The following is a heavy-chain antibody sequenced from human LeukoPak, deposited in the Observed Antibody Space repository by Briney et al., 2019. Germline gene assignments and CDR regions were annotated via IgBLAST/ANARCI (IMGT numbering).Heavy chain of an antibody. CDR1: GFTFSSYG. CDR2: IKQDGSEK. D-gene: IGHD3-22*01. CDR3: ARSPTMIVVVITAYFDY. Sequence: GGSLRLSCAASGFTFSSYGMHWVRQAPGKGLEWVANIKQDGSEKYYVDSVKGRFTISRDNAKNSLYLQMNSLRAEDTAVYYCARSPTMIVVVITAYFDYWGQGTLVTVSS. J-gene: IGHJ4*02. V-gene: IGHV3-7*01.